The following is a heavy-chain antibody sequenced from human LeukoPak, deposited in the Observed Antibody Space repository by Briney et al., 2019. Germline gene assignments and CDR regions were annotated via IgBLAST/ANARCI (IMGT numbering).Heavy chain of an antibody. CDR2: IYYSGST. V-gene: IGHV4-39*07. CDR3: ARSYDSSGSGFDY. D-gene: IGHD3-22*01. CDR1: GGSLSSSSYY. Sequence: SQTLSLTCSVSGGSLSSSSYYWDWLRQPPGRGLEWIGNIYYSGSTYYNPSLKSRVTISVDTSKNQFSLKLSSVTAADTDVYYCARSYDSSGSGFDYWGQGTLVTVSS. J-gene: IGHJ4*02.